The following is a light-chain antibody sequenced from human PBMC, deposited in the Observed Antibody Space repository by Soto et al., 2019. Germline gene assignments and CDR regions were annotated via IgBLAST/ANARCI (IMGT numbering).Light chain of an antibody. J-gene: IGKJ4*01. CDR1: QSISSK. CDR3: QQYDKWPPT. Sequence: EIVMTQSPATLSVFPGERATLSCRASQSISSKLAWYQQRPGQAPRLLIYGASTGATGVPVRFRGSGSGTEFTLTISGLQSEDFAVYCCQQYDKWPPTFGGGTKVDIK. CDR2: GAS. V-gene: IGKV3-15*01.